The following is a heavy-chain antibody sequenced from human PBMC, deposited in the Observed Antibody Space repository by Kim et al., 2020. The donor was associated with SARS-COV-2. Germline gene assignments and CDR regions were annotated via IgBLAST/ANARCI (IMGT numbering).Heavy chain of an antibody. CDR3: ARQGKFDDLNEALDS. Sequence: GESLKISCQGFGYSYTAYYIVWVRQKAGEGLEWMGTVDPSDSSATYSPSFQGHVTISTVKSLTRAYLQWRSLRASDTAMYYCARQGKFDDLNEALDSWGRGTLVTVSS. J-gene: IGHJ4*02. V-gene: IGHV5-10-1*01. CDR2: VDPSDSSA. CDR1: GYSYTAYY. D-gene: IGHD1-1*01.